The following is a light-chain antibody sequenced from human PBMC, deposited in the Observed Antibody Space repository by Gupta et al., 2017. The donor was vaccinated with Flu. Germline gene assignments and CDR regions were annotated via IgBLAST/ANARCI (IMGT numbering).Light chain of an antibody. V-gene: IGLV2-14*01. CDR1: SSDIGAYNF. CDR2: EVS. J-gene: IGLJ3*02. CDR3: SSYTTSSTRV. Sequence: SGVTQPASVSGSPGQSIPISCTGTSSDIGAYNFVSSYHKYAGKAPKLMIYEVSIRPSGVSNRFSGSKSGKTASLTISGLQAEDEADYYCSSYTTSSTRVFGGGTKLTVL.